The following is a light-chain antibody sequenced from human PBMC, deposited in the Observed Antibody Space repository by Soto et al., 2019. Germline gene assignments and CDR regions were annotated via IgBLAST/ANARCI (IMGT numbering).Light chain of an antibody. CDR3: SSYAGSNNSYV. CDR1: SSDVGGYTY. CDR2: EVT. V-gene: IGLV2-8*01. J-gene: IGLJ1*01. Sequence: QSALTQPPSASGSPGQSVTVSCTGTSSDVGGYTYVSWHQQHPGKDPKLTIYEVTKRPSGVPDRFSGSKSGNTASLTVSGLQADDEADYYCSSYAGSNNSYVFGTGTKVTVL.